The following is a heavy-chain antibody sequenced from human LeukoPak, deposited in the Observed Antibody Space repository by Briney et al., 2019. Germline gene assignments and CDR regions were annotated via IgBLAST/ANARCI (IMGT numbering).Heavy chain of an antibody. CDR3: VTSTSYYDSNGYYPYYFDY. CDR1: GFTFSSYA. CDR2: ISYDGSNK. D-gene: IGHD3-22*01. V-gene: IGHV3-30-3*01. Sequence: GGSLRLSCAASGFTFSSYAMHWVRQAPGKGLEWVAVISYDGSNKYYADSVKGRFTISRDNSKNTLYLQMNSLRAEDTAVYYCVTSTSYYDSNGYYPYYFDYWGQGTLVTVSS. J-gene: IGHJ4*02.